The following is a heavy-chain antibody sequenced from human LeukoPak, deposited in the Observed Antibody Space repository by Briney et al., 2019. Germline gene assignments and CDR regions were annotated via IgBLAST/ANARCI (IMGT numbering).Heavy chain of an antibody. J-gene: IGHJ4*02. D-gene: IGHD3-9*01. Sequence: GGSLRLSCGASGFTFSNYWMTWVRQAPGKGLDWVANIKQDGSEQYYVDSVKGRFTISRDNAKNSLYLQMNSLRAEDTAVYYCARDSGLDYDILTGCDYWGQGTLVTVSS. CDR3: ARDSGLDYDILTGCDY. CDR1: GFTFSNYW. V-gene: IGHV3-7*04. CDR2: IKQDGSEQ.